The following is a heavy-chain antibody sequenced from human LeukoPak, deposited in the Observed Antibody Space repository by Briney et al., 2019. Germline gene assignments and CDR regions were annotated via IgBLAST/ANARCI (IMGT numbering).Heavy chain of an antibody. CDR3: TRDPRNKGFDP. Sequence: GGSLRLSCAASGYTLSYYWMHWVRHAPGKGLVWVSCINGDGSSTTYADSVKGRFTISRDNAKNTLYLEMNSLRAEDTAVYSCTRDPRNKGFDPWGQGTLVTVSS. CDR1: GYTLSYYW. D-gene: IGHD1/OR15-1a*01. CDR2: INGDGSST. J-gene: IGHJ5*02. V-gene: IGHV3-74*01.